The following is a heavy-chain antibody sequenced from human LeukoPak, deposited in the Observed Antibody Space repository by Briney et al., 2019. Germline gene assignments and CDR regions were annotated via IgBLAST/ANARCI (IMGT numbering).Heavy chain of an antibody. CDR2: SYYRGST. Sequence: SETLSLTCTVSGGSISSYYWSWIRQPPGKGLEWIGFSYYRGSTNYSPSLKSRVTISLDTSRNHFSLKLSSVTAADTAVYYCASSPSLWFGELPAYFDLWGRGTLVTVSS. V-gene: IGHV4-59*01. CDR3: ASSPSLWFGELPAYFDL. CDR1: GGSISSYY. D-gene: IGHD3-10*01. J-gene: IGHJ2*01.